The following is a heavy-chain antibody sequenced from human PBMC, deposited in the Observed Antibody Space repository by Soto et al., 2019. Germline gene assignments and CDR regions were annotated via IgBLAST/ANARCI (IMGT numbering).Heavy chain of an antibody. CDR1: GDTFSSYA. Sequence: QVQLVQSGAEVKKPGSSVKVSCKASGDTFSSYAINWVRQAPGQGLEWMGGIIPMFGTANYAQKFKGRVTITAGESTSTVDMALSSLRSEDTAVYYCARVGQSHYYDSSGYYSPLAYWGQGTLVTVSS. D-gene: IGHD3-22*01. CDR3: ARVGQSHYYDSSGYYSPLAY. CDR2: IIPMFGTA. V-gene: IGHV1-69*01. J-gene: IGHJ4*02.